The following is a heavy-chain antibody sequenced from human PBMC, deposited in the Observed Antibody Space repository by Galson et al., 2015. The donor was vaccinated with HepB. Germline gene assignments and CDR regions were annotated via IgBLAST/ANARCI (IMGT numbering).Heavy chain of an antibody. CDR3: ARAGGGTYFDWLTPFDY. Sequence: TLSLTCTVSGGSISSGDYYWSWIRQPPGKGLEWIGYIYYSGSTYYNPSLKSRVTISVDTSKNQFSLKLSSVTAADTAVYYCARAGGGTYFDWLTPFDYWGQGTLVTVSS. J-gene: IGHJ4*02. CDR2: IYYSGST. D-gene: IGHD3-9*01. CDR1: GGSISSGDYY. V-gene: IGHV4-30-4*01.